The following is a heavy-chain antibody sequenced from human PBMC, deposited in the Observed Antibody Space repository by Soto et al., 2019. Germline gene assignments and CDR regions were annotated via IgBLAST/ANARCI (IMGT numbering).Heavy chain of an antibody. CDR3: ARVFGSYSSGWYDDY. CDR2: ISAYNGNT. V-gene: IGHV1-18*01. J-gene: IGHJ4*02. CDR1: GXXXXXXX. D-gene: IGHD6-13*01. Sequence: ASVKVSCKXXGXXXXXXXMRXVRXXXXQGLEWMGWISAYNGNTNYAQKLQGRVTMTTDTSTSTAYMELRSLRSDDTAVYYCARVFGSYSSGWYDDYWGQGTLVTVSS.